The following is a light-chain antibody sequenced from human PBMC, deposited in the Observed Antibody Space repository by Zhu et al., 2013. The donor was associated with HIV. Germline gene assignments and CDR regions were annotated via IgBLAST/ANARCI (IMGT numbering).Light chain of an antibody. CDR1: QSIDMW. J-gene: IGKJ1*01. CDR3: QQSYSTPRT. Sequence: DVQITQSPSTLSASVGDRVTITCRASQSIDMWLAWFQQKPGRAPTLLIYRASNLESGVPSRFSATGFGTEFTLTISSLQPEDFATYYCQQSYSTPRTFGQGTKVEI. CDR2: RAS. V-gene: IGKV1-5*03.